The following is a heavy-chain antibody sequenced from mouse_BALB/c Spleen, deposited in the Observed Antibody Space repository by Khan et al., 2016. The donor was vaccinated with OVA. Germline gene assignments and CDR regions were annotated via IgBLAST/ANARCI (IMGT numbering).Heavy chain of an antibody. J-gene: IGHJ2*01. CDR2: IWAGGST. D-gene: IGHD1-3*01. Sequence: VELVESGPGLVAPSQSLSITCTVSGFSLTSYGVHWVRQPPGKGLEWLGVIWAGGSTNYYSALMSRMSISKENSKSQVFLEMNSLQTDETAMYYWGRLEDIWGQGTTLTVSS. V-gene: IGHV2-9*02. CDR3: GRLEDI. CDR1: GFSLTSYG.